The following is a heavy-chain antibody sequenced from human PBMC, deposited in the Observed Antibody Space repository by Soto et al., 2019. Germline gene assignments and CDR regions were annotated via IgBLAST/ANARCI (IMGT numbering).Heavy chain of an antibody. J-gene: IGHJ4*02. CDR1: GYTFTSYY. Sequence: ASVKVSCKASGYTFTSYYMHWVRQAPGRGLEWMGIINPSGGSTSYAQKFQGRVTMTRDTSTSTVYMELSSPRSEDTAVYYCAREEPYNDFWSGYLGFEYWGQGTLVT. CDR2: INPSGGST. D-gene: IGHD3-3*01. V-gene: IGHV1-46*03. CDR3: AREEPYNDFWSGYLGFEY.